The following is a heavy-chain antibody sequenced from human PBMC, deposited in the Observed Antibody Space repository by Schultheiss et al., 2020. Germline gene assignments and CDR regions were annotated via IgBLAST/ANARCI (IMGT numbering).Heavy chain of an antibody. CDR2: IYTSGST. Sequence: SETLSLTCTVSGGSISSGSYYWSWIRQPAGKGLEWIGRIYTSGSTNYNPSLKSRVTISIDTSNNQFSLKVTSVTAADTAVYYCARGKGHPTTVTRGGVYYFDYWGQGTLVTVSS. V-gene: IGHV4-61*02. J-gene: IGHJ4*02. D-gene: IGHD4-17*01. CDR3: ARGKGHPTTVTRGGVYYFDY. CDR1: GGSISSGSYY.